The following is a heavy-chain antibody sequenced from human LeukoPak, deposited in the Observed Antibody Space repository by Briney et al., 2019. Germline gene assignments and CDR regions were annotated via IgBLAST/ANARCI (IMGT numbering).Heavy chain of an antibody. CDR2: IYTSGST. V-gene: IGHV4-4*07. CDR1: GGSISSYY. J-gene: IGHJ6*03. CDR3: ARMPGIAARSYYYYYMDV. D-gene: IGHD6-6*01. Sequence: PSETLSLTCTVSGGSISSYYWSWIRQPAGKGLELIGRIYTSGSTNYNPSLKSRVTMSVDTSKNQFSLKLSSVTAADTAVYYCARMPGIAARSYYYYYMDVWGKGTTVTVSS.